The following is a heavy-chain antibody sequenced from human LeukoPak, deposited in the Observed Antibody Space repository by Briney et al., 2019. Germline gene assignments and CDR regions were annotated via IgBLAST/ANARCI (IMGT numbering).Heavy chain of an antibody. CDR2: ISGSGSTI. J-gene: IGHJ4*02. D-gene: IGHD6-19*01. CDR1: RFPFSIYE. CDR3: ARDTSGWYKRFDY. Sequence: GGSLRLSCVVSRFPFSIYEMNWVRQAPGKGLEWISYISGSGSTIYYADSVKGRFTISRDNAKNSLYLQMNSLRAEDTAVYYCARDTSGWYKRFDYWGQGTLVTVSS. V-gene: IGHV3-48*03.